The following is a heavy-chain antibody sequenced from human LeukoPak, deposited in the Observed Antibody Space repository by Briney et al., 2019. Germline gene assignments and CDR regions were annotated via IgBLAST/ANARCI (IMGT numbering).Heavy chain of an antibody. Sequence: SETLSLTCTVSGGSISSVNYYWGWIRQPPGKGLEWIGSIYYSGTTYHNPSLKSRVTTSLHTSKNQFSLKLSSVTAADTAVYYCARFGENSSTSWYVSYMDVWGKGTTVTISS. V-gene: IGHV4-39*01. D-gene: IGHD2-2*01. J-gene: IGHJ6*03. CDR2: IYYSGTT. CDR3: ARFGENSSTSWYVSYMDV. CDR1: GGSISSVNYY.